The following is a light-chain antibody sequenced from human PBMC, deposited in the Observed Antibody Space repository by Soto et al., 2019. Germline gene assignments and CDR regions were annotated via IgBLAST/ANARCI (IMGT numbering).Light chain of an antibody. J-gene: IGKJ1*01. Sequence: EIVMTQSPATLSVSPGERATLSCRASQSVSSRLGWYQQKPGQAPRLLIYGASTRATGIPGRFSGSGSGTEFTLTISSPQSEDFAVYYCQQYSNWPRTFGQGTKVEIK. V-gene: IGKV3-15*01. CDR3: QQYSNWPRT. CDR1: QSVSSR. CDR2: GAS.